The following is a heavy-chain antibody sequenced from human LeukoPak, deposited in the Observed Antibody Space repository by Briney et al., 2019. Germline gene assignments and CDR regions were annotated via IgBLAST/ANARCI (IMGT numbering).Heavy chain of an antibody. CDR1: GFTFSSYA. V-gene: IGHV3-23*01. CDR3: ANPSPRFYYDSSGYFDY. Sequence: GGSLRLSCAASGFTFSSYAMSWVRQAPGKGLEWVSAISGSGGSTYYADSVKGRFTISRDNSKNTLYLQMNSLRAEDTAVYYCANPSPRFYYDSSGYFDYWGQGTLVTVSS. J-gene: IGHJ4*02. D-gene: IGHD3-22*01. CDR2: ISGSGGST.